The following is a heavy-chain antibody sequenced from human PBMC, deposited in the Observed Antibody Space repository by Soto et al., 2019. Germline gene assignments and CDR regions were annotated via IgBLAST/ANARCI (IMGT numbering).Heavy chain of an antibody. J-gene: IGHJ6*02. CDR3: AKLGFCSGGTCYLDYYNGVDV. CDR2: IGSGGTA. D-gene: IGHD2-15*01. V-gene: IGHV3-23*01. Sequence: EVQLLESGGGVVQPGGSLRLSCAASGFTFSRNAMSWVRQAPGKGLEWVSTIGSGGTAYYADSVKGRFTISRDISKNTQPLQMNSLRTEDTAVYYCAKLGFCSGGTCYLDYYNGVDVWGQGTTVTVSS. CDR1: GFTFSRNA.